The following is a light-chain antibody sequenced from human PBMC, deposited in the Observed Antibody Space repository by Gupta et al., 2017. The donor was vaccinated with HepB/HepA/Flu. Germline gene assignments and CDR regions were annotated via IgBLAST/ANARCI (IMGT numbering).Light chain of an antibody. CDR1: QNINHF. CDR2: ATS. J-gene: IGKJ1*01. CDR3: QQSYSVPWT. Sequence: DIQMTQSPSSLSASIGDRVTITCRASQNINHFFNWYQQKPGKAPNLLIYATSTLQRGVPSRFSGAGSGTDFTLTISSLQPEDFATYYCQQSYSVPWTFGQGTKVEIK. V-gene: IGKV1-39*01.